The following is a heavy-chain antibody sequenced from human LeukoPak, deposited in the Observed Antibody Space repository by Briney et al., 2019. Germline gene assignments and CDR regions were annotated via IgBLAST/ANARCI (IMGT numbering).Heavy chain of an antibody. CDR2: IWYKGNTK. V-gene: IGHV3-33*01. CDR3: ARGWGSSVYASAFDI. Sequence: GGSLRLSCAASGFTFSSYGMHWVRQAPGKGLEWVALIWYKGNTKKYADSVKGRITISRDNSKNTLYLEMNSLRAEDTAVYYCARGWGSSVYASAFDIWGQGTMVTISS. D-gene: IGHD3-22*01. CDR1: GFTFSSYG. J-gene: IGHJ3*02.